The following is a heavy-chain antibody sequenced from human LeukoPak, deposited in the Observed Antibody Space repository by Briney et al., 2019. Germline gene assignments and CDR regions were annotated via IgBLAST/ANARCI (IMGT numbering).Heavy chain of an antibody. CDR1: GYSFTGYY. D-gene: IGHD3-10*01. J-gene: IGHJ3*02. V-gene: IGHV1-2*02. Sequence: ASVKVSCKASGYSFTGYYMHWVRQAPGQGLEWMGWINPNSGGTNYAQKFQGRVTMTRDTSISAAYMELSRLRSDDTAVYYCARDRGFPDAFDIWGQGTVVTVSS. CDR2: INPNSGGT. CDR3: ARDRGFPDAFDI.